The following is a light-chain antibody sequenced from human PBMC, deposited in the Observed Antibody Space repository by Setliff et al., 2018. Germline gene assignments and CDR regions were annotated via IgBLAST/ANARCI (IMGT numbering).Light chain of an antibody. CDR3: SSYTYISTLV. Sequence: QSALAQPASVSGSPGQSITISCTGSRSDVGAYDYVSWYQQRPGEAPKLIIYDVDNRPSGVSDRFSGSKSGNTASLTISGLLSEDEGTYYCSSYTYISTLVFGGGTKVTVL. CDR1: RSDVGAYDY. V-gene: IGLV2-14*01. J-gene: IGLJ3*02. CDR2: DVD.